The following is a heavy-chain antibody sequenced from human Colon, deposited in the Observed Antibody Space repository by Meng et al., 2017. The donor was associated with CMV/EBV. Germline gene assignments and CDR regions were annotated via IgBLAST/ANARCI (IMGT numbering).Heavy chain of an antibody. V-gene: IGHV4-39*07. D-gene: IGHD3-22*01. CDR1: GGSISSGGHF. CDR3: ARVGYFVTSGPHDAFDI. Sequence: SETLSLTCSVSGGSISSGGHFWAWIRQPPGKGLEWIGTIYHGGSTYYNLSHKSRVTMSRDTSKNIFSLKLNSVTAADTAVYYCARVGYFVTSGPHDAFDIWGQGTLVTVSS. CDR2: IYHGGST. J-gene: IGHJ3*02.